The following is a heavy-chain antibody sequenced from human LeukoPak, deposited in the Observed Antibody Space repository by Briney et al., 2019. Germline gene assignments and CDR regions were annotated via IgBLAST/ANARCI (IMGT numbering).Heavy chain of an antibody. CDR2: INPSGGST. J-gene: IGHJ5*02. V-gene: IGHV1-46*01. D-gene: IGHD2-2*01. CDR3: ARAIPLGYCSSTSCHTNWFDP. Sequence: ASVKVSCKASGYTFTSYYMHWLRQAPGLGLEWMGIINPSGGSTSYAQKFQGRVTMTRDTSTSTVYMELSSLRSEDTAVYYCARAIPLGYCSSTSCHTNWFDPWGQGTLVTVSS. CDR1: GYTFTSYY.